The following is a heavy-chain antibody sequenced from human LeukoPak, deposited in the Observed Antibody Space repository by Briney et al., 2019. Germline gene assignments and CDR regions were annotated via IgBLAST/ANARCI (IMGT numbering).Heavy chain of an antibody. V-gene: IGHV3-23*01. CDR2: ISGNGGTA. D-gene: IGHD6-25*01. CDR1: GFTFSSYP. Sequence: GGSLRLSCAASGFTFSSYPVSWVRQAPGGGLEWVSAISGNGGTANYADSAKGRFTISRDNSKNTLYLQMNTLRAEDTAVYYCASPGAAAAAPGFDYWGQGTLVTVSP. CDR3: ASPGAAAAAPGFDY. J-gene: IGHJ4*01.